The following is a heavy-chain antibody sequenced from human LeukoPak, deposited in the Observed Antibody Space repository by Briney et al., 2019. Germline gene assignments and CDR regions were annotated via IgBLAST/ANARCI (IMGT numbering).Heavy chain of an antibody. J-gene: IGHJ4*02. CDR1: GFTFSSYS. CDR3: ARGLYSSSWPFDY. CDR2: ISSSSSYI. V-gene: IGHV3-21*01. Sequence: PGGSLRLSCAASGFTFSSYSMNWVRQAPGKGLEWVSSISSSSSYIYYADSVKGRFTISRDNAKNSLYLQMNSLRAEDTAVYYCARGLYSSSWPFDYWGQGTLVTVSS. D-gene: IGHD6-13*01.